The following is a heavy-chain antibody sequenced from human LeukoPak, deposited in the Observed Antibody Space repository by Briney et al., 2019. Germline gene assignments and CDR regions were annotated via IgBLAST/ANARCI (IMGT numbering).Heavy chain of an antibody. CDR3: ARHLGIAVAGTVAPDY. J-gene: IGHJ4*02. D-gene: IGHD6-19*01. V-gene: IGHV5-51*07. Sequence: GASLKISCKCSGYSFTSYWIGWAHQIPGKRLELMVIFYPSDSDTRYSPSFQRQVTISADTSISTAYLQWSSLKASDTAMYYCARHLGIAVAGTVAPDYWGQGTLVTVSS. CDR2: FYPSDSDT. CDR1: GYSFTSYW.